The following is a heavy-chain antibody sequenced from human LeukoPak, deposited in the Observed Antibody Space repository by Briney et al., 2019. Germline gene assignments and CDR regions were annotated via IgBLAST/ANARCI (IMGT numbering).Heavy chain of an antibody. CDR3: ARHGSGSYPFGLDY. Sequence: PSETLSLTCTVSGCSISSSSYYWGWIHQPPGKGLECIGSIYYSGSTYYNPSLKSRVTISVDTSKNQFSLKLSFVTAADTAVYYCARHGSGSYPFGLDYWGQGTLVTVSS. CDR2: IYYSGST. CDR1: GCSISSSSYY. D-gene: IGHD3-10*01. J-gene: IGHJ4*02. V-gene: IGHV4-39*07.